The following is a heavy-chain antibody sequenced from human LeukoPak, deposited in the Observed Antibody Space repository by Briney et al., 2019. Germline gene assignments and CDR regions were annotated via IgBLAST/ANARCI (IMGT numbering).Heavy chain of an antibody. D-gene: IGHD3-22*01. Sequence: PGGSLRLSCAASGFTVSSNFMSWVRQAPGKGLEWVSVIYSGVTTYYADSVKGRFTISRDNSKNTLYLQMDSLRAEDTAVYHCARDLGTDYDSRVGHYWGQGTLVTVSS. CDR1: GFTVSSNF. J-gene: IGHJ4*02. CDR2: IYSGVTT. V-gene: IGHV3-66*01. CDR3: ARDLGTDYDSRVGHY.